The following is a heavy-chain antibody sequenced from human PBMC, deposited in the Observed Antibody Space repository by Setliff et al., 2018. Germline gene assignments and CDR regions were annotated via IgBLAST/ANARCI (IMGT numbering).Heavy chain of an antibody. J-gene: IGHJ4*02. CDR2: IYYSGTT. CDR1: GGSISSVTYN. D-gene: IGHD3-22*01. Sequence: SETLSLTCTVYGGSISSVTYNWSWIRQHHGKGLEWVGYIYYSGTTYYNPYLKSRVTISIDTNKNQFSLNLSSVTAADTALYYCARGTFVTSGYFPYPIGYWGQGTLVTVSS. CDR3: ARGTFVTSGYFPYPIGY. V-gene: IGHV4-31*03.